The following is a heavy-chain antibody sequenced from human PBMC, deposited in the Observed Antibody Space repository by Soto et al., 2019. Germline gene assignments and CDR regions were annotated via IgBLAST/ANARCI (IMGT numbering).Heavy chain of an antibody. Sequence: QVQLVESGGGVVQPGRSLRLSCAASGFTFSSYGMHWVRQAPGKGLEWVAVISYDGSNKYYADSVKGRFTISRDNSKNTLYLQMNSLRAEDTAVYYCAKDRGGVDRLRLLDYWGQGTLVTVSS. V-gene: IGHV3-30*18. CDR1: GFTFSSYG. J-gene: IGHJ4*02. D-gene: IGHD3-10*01. CDR3: AKDRGGVDRLRLLDY. CDR2: ISYDGSNK.